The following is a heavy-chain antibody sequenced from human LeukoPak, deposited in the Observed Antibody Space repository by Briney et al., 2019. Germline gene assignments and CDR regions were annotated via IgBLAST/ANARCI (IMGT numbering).Heavy chain of an antibody. Sequence: SETLSLTCTVFGGSISSSVYLWGWVRQPPGKGLELIGNIHYSGSTHYNPSLKSRVTISVDTSKNQFSLNLRSVTAADTAVYYCLRSHGANWGQGTLVTVSS. CDR3: LRSHGAN. CDR1: GGSISSSVYL. D-gene: IGHD3-10*01. CDR2: IHYSGST. V-gene: IGHV4-39*01. J-gene: IGHJ4*02.